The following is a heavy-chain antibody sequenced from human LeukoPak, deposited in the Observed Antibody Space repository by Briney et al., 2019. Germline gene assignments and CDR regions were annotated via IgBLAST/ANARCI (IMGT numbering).Heavy chain of an antibody. CDR2: LKSKVDGGTV. CDR1: RFSGFIFSNAW. D-gene: IGHD3-22*01. CDR3: TTDYYYTKGFDP. J-gene: IGHJ5*02. Sequence: PGGSLRLSCAASRFSGFIFSNAWMYWVRQAPGKGLEWVGRLKSKVDGGTVDYAAPVKDRFTISRDDSKDTLYLQMNSLKTEDTAVYYCTTDYYYTKGFDPWGQGTLVTVSS. V-gene: IGHV3-15*01.